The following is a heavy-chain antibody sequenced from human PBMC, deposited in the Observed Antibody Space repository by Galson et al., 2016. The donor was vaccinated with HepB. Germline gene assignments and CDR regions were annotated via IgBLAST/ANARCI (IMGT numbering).Heavy chain of an antibody. CDR3: AKMKYNGSWSLSTFVI. V-gene: IGHV3-23*01. J-gene: IGHJ3*02. Sequence: SLRLSCAASGFTFSSYAMSWVRQAPGKGLEWVSTISGSADCTYYADSVKGRFSISRDKSRNTLYVQMNSLRAEDTAIYYCAKMKYNGSWSLSTFVIWGPGTMVTVSS. CDR1: GFTFSSYA. D-gene: IGHD3-10*01. CDR2: ISGSADCT.